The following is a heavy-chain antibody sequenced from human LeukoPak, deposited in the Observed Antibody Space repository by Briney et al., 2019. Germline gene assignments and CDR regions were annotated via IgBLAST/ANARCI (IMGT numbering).Heavy chain of an antibody. CDR3: ARGPLYYDFWSGYYTRWFDP. CDR2: IYSSGST. CDR1: GGSISSGSYY. V-gene: IGHV4-61*02. Sequence: SETLSLTCTVSGGSISSGSYYWSWIRQPAGKGLEWIGRIYSSGSTNYNPSLKSRVTISLDTSKNQFSLKLSSVTAADTAVYYCARGPLYYDFWSGYYTRWFDPWGQGTLVTVSS. D-gene: IGHD3-3*01. J-gene: IGHJ5*02.